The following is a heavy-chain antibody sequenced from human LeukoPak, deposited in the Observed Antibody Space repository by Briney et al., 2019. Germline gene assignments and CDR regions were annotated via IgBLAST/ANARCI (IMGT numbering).Heavy chain of an antibody. D-gene: IGHD3-22*01. CDR1: GGFISSSSYY. V-gene: IGHV4-39*07. CDR3: ARVKGYYYDSSGNFDY. CDR2: IYYSGST. Sequence: PSETLSLTCTVSGGFISSSSYYWGWIRQPPGKGLEWVGSIYYSGSTYYNPSLKSRVTIAVDTSKNQFSLKLSSVTAADTAVYYCARVKGYYYDSSGNFDYWGQGTLVTVSS. J-gene: IGHJ4*02.